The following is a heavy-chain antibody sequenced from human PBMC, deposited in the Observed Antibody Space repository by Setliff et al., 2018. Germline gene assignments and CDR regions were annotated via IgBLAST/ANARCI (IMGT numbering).Heavy chain of an antibody. D-gene: IGHD3-10*01. V-gene: IGHV7-4-1*02. CDR1: GYTFTSYA. CDR3: ARGGVRGVIVLPGY. J-gene: IGHJ4*02. Sequence: AASVKVSCKASGYTFTSYAMNWVRQAPGQGLEWMGWINTNTGNPTYAQGFTGRFVFSLDTSVSTAYLQISSLKAEDTAVYYCARGGVRGVIVLPGYWGQGTLVTAPQ. CDR2: INTNTGNP.